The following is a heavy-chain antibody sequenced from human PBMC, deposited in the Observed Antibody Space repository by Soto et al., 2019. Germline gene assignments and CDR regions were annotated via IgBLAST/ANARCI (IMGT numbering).Heavy chain of an antibody. J-gene: IGHJ6*02. CDR1: GFTLTSSA. D-gene: IGHD6-6*01. V-gene: IGHV1-58*01. Sequence: ASVKVSCKASGFTLTSSAEQWVRQARGQRLEWIGWIVVGSGNTNYAQKFQERVTITRDMSTSTAYMELSSLRSEDTAVYYCAAPGGSIAAPYYYYYYGMDVWGQGTTVTVSS. CDR2: IVVGSGNT. CDR3: AAPGGSIAAPYYYYYYGMDV.